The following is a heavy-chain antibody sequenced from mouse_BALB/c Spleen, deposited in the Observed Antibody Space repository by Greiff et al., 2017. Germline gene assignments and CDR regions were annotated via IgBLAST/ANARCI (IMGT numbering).Heavy chain of an antibody. J-gene: IGHJ4*01. Sequence: QVQLQQPGAELVRPGASVKLSCKASGYTFTSYWINWVKQRPGQGLEWIGNIYPSDSYTNYNQKFKDKATLTVDKSSSTAYMQLSSPTSEDSAVYYCTRYKRGGSRATFLLEYAMDYWGQGTSVTVSS. V-gene: IGHV1-69*02. D-gene: IGHD3-1*01. CDR1: GYTFTSYW. CDR3: TRYKRGGSRATFLLEYAMDY. CDR2: IYPSDSYT.